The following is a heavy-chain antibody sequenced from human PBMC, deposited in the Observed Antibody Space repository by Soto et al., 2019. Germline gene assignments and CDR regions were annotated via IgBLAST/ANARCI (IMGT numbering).Heavy chain of an antibody. CDR1: GGSISSGDYY. Sequence: SETLSLTCTVSGGSISSGDYYWSWIRQPPGKGLEWIGYIYYSGSTYYNPSLKSRVTISVETSKNQFSLKLSSVTAADTAVYYCARVVPAGTGRNWFDPWGQGTLVTVSS. D-gene: IGHD2-2*01. V-gene: IGHV4-30-4*01. CDR3: ARVVPAGTGRNWFDP. CDR2: IYYSGST. J-gene: IGHJ5*02.